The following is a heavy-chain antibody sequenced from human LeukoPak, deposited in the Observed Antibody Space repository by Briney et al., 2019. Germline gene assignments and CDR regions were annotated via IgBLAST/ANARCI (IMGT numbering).Heavy chain of an antibody. CDR2: IYYSGST. CDR1: GGSISSYY. CDR3: AGPHYDFWSGYLNWFDP. J-gene: IGHJ5*02. V-gene: IGHV4-59*01. Sequence: SETLSLTCSVSGGSISSYYWSWIRQPPGKGLEWIGYIYYSGSTNYNPSLKSRVTISVDTSKNQFSLRLSSVTAADTAVYYCAGPHYDFWSGYLNWFDPWGQGTLVTVSS. D-gene: IGHD3-3*01.